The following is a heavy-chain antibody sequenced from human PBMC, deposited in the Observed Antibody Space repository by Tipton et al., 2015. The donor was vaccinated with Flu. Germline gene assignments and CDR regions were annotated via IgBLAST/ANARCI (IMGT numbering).Heavy chain of an antibody. D-gene: IGHD2-2*01. CDR3: ARDPSLGMPDSFDY. CDR2: IHKTGST. J-gene: IGHJ4*02. V-gene: IGHV4-38-2*02. Sequence: GLVKPSETLSVTCSVSGDSIGSDYYWAWIRQPPGKGLEWIGNIHKTGSTYFNPSLKSRLTISVDMSNNQFSLRLSAVTAADAAVYYCARDPSLGMPDSFDYWGQGILVTASS. CDR1: GDSIGSDYY.